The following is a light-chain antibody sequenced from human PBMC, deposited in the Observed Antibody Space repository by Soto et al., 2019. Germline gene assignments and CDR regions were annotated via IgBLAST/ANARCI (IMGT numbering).Light chain of an antibody. CDR3: CSYAGPSGFVV. J-gene: IGLJ2*01. Sequence: QSVLTQPASVSGSPGQSITISCTGTSSDIGSYNRVSWYQQHPGKAPKLMIYEDTQRPSRVSNRFSGSKSGNTASLTITGLQAEDEADYYCCSYAGPSGFVVFGGGTKLTVL. CDR1: SSDIGSYNR. CDR2: EDT. V-gene: IGLV2-23*02.